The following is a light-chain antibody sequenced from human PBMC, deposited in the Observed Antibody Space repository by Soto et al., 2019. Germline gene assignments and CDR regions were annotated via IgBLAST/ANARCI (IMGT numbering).Light chain of an antibody. CDR3: CSYAGSSTSVV. J-gene: IGLJ2*01. Sequence: QSVLTQPASVSGSPGQSITISCTGTSSDVGSYNLVSWYQQHPGKAPKLMIYEGSKRPSGVSNRLSGSKSGNTASLTISGLQAEDEADYYCCSYAGSSTSVVFGGGTKLTVL. CDR1: SSDVGSYNL. V-gene: IGLV2-23*01. CDR2: EGS.